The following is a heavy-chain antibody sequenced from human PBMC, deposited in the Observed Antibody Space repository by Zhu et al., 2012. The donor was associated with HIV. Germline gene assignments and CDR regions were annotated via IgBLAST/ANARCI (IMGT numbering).Heavy chain of an antibody. V-gene: IGHV4-34*01. CDR2: INHSGDT. J-gene: IGHJ3*01. Sequence: QVQLQQWGAGLLKPSETLSLKCAVYGESFNAYYWNWIRQPPGKGLEWIGKINHSGDTNYNPSLKTRITISVDTSKNQFSLKLNSVTAADTAVYYCARSESGYGDLDALDVWGQGTTVTVSS. CDR1: GESFNAYY. D-gene: IGHD4-17*01. CDR3: ARSESGYGDLDALDV.